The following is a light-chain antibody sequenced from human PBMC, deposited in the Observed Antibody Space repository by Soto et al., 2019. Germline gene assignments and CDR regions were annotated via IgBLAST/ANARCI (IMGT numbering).Light chain of an antibody. CDR1: QGVSNNH. CDR2: SAS. J-gene: IGKJ2*01. Sequence: MVLTQSPGTLSLSQGERGTLSCRASQGVSNNHLAWYQHKPGQAPRLLIYSASSRPSGIPDRFSGSGSGTDFSLTISSVEPEDSAVYYCQYYHSSPYTFGQGTKLELK. V-gene: IGKV3-20*01. CDR3: QYYHSSPYT.